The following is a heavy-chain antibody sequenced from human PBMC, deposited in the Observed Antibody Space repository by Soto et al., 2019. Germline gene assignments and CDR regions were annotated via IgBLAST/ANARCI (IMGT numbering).Heavy chain of an antibody. CDR2: ISYDGSNK. D-gene: IGHD1-1*01. Sequence: GGSLRLSCAASGFTFSSYGMHWVRQAPGKGLEWVAVISYDGSNKYYADSVKGRFTISRDNSKNTLYLQMNSLRAEDTAVYYCAKDPWNRRGYFDYWGQGTLVTVSS. V-gene: IGHV3-30*18. CDR3: AKDPWNRRGYFDY. CDR1: GFTFSSYG. J-gene: IGHJ4*02.